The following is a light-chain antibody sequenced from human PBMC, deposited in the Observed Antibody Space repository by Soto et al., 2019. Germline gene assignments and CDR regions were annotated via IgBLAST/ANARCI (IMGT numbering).Light chain of an antibody. Sequence: DIQMTQSPSSLSASVGDRVTITCRASQSISTSLNWYQQKPGKAPKLLIHTTSSLQRGVPSRFRGSGSGTDFTLTVDSLQPADFATYYCQQSYSTPTFGQGTKVEIK. CDR3: QQSYSTPT. V-gene: IGKV1-39*01. CDR2: TTS. J-gene: IGKJ2*01. CDR1: QSISTS.